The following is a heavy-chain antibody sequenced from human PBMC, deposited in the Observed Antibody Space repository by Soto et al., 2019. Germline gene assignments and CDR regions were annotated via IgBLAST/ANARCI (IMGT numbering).Heavy chain of an antibody. D-gene: IGHD5-12*01. CDR1: GGSFSGYY. V-gene: IGHV4-34*01. CDR3: ARSEWDLRDGYNWYYYYCVDV. CDR2: INHSGST. Sequence: KSSETLSLTCAVYGGSFSGYYWSWIRQPPGKGLEWIGEINHSGSTNYNPSLKSRVTISVDTSKNQFSLKLSSVTAADTAVYYCARSEWDLRDGYNWYYYYCVDVLGQGTTVTVSS. J-gene: IGHJ6*02.